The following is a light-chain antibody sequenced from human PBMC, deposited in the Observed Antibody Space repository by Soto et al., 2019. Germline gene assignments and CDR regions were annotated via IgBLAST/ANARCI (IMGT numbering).Light chain of an antibody. CDR2: GAS. CDR1: QSIRSN. V-gene: IGKV3-15*01. Sequence: EIVMKQSPATLSLSPGERATLSCRASQSIRSNLDWYQQKPGQAPRILIYGASTRATGIPARFSGSGSGTEFTLTISSLQSEDFAVYYCQQYHEWPLTFGGGTKVETK. J-gene: IGKJ4*01. CDR3: QQYHEWPLT.